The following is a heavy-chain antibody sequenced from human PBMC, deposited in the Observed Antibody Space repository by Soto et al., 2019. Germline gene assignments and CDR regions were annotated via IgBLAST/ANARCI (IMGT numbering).Heavy chain of an antibody. J-gene: IGHJ2*01. CDR3: ARATAVGYWYFDL. Sequence: SVKVSCKASGGTFRSYTISWVRQAPGQGLEWMGRIIPILGIANYAQKFQGRVTITADKSTSTAYMELSSLRSEDTAVYYCARATAVGYWYFDLWGRGTLVNVSS. D-gene: IGHD6-19*01. CDR2: IIPILGIA. V-gene: IGHV1-69*02. CDR1: GGTFRSYT.